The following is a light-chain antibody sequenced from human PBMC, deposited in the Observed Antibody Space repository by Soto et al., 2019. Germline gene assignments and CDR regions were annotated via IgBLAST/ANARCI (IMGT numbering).Light chain of an antibody. CDR2: MVS. J-gene: IGLJ1*01. Sequence: QSVLTQPASVSGSPGQSITISCTGTSSDVGNYNYVSWYQQYPGRVPKLLIYMVSNRPSGVSNRSSGSKSGNTASLTVSGLQAEDEADYYCSSYAGSSNVFGTGTKVTVL. CDR1: SSDVGNYNY. CDR3: SSYAGSSNV. V-gene: IGLV2-14*01.